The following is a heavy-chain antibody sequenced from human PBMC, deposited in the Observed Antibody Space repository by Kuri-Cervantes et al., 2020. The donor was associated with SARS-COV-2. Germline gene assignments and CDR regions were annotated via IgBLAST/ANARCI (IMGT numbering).Heavy chain of an antibody. Sequence: SETLSLTCAVSGYSISSGYYWGWIRQPPGKGLGWIGYIYNSGSTYYNPSLKSRVTISVDRSKNQFSLKLSSVTAADTAVYYCARARIAAAGYNWFDPWGQGTLVTVSS. D-gene: IGHD6-13*01. CDR2: IYNSGST. CDR3: ARARIAAAGYNWFDP. CDR1: GYSISSGYY. J-gene: IGHJ5*02. V-gene: IGHV4-38-2*01.